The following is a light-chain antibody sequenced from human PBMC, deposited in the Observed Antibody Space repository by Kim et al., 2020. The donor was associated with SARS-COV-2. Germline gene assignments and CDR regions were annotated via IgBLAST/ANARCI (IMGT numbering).Light chain of an antibody. CDR1: KLGDKY. Sequence: SYELTQPPSVSVSPGQTASITCSGYKLGDKYACWYQHKPGQSPVLVVFQDNKRPSGIPERFSGSNSGNTATLTISGTQAMDEADYYCQAWDSNIVVFGGG. CDR2: QDN. J-gene: IGLJ2*01. CDR3: QAWDSNIVV. V-gene: IGLV3-1*01.